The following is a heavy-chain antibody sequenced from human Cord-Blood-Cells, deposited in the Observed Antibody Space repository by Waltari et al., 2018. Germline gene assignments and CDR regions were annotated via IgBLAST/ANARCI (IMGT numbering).Heavy chain of an antibody. Sequence: QVQLVQSGAEVKKPGSSVKVSCKASGGTFSSYAISWVRQAPGQGLEWMGGIIPIFGTPNYAQKFQGRVTITADKSTSTAYMELSSLRSEDTAVYYCARVERAIAARYWYFDLWGRGTLVTVSS. D-gene: IGHD6-6*01. J-gene: IGHJ2*01. CDR1: GGTFSSYA. CDR2: IIPIFGTP. CDR3: ARVERAIAARYWYFDL. V-gene: IGHV1-69*06.